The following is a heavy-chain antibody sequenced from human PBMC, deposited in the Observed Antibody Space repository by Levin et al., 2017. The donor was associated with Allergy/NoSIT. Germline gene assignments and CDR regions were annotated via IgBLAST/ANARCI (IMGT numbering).Heavy chain of an antibody. J-gene: IGHJ4*02. CDR2: IRDKSYGGTT. V-gene: IGHV3-49*03. Sequence: GESLKISCTASGFTFGAYGMGWFRQAPNKGLEWVASIRDKSYGGTTEYAASVKGRFTISRDDSKSIAYLQMSSLKTEDTAMYYCTRGMYQFDYWGQGTLVTVSS. CDR1: GFTFGAYG. D-gene: IGHD2-2*01. CDR3: TRGMYQFDY.